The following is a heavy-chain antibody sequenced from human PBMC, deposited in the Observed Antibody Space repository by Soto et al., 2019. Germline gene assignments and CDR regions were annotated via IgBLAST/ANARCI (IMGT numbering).Heavy chain of an antibody. CDR2: IWYDGSNK. V-gene: IGHV3-33*01. D-gene: IGHD4-17*01. Sequence: PGGSLRLSCAASGFTFSSYGMHWVRQAPGKGLEWVAVIWYDGSNKYYADSVKGRFTISRDNSKNTLYLQMNSLRAEDTAVYYCARPYGTVPCYYYGMDVWGQGTTVTVSS. CDR3: ARPYGTVPCYYYGMDV. J-gene: IGHJ6*02. CDR1: GFTFSSYG.